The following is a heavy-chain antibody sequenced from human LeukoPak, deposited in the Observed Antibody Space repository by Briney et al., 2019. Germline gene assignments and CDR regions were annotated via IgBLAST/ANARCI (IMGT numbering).Heavy chain of an antibody. CDR2: IYSGGST. Sequence: GGSLRLSCAASGFTVSSNYMSWVRQAPGKGLEWVSVIYSGGSTYYADSVKGRFTISRDNSKNTLYLQMNSLRAEDTAVYYCAREQIAARRGLDYWGQGTLATVSS. CDR1: GFTVSSNY. V-gene: IGHV3-66*02. J-gene: IGHJ4*02. D-gene: IGHD6-6*01. CDR3: AREQIAARRGLDY.